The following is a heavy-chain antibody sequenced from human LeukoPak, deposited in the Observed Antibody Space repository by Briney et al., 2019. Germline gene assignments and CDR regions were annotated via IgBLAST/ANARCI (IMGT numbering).Heavy chain of an antibody. Sequence: SETLSLTCAVYGGSFSGYYWSWIRQPPGKGLEWIGEINHSGSTNYNPSLKSRVTISVDTSKNQFSLRLSSVTAADTAVYYCARDGHYDSSGYFFGYWGQGTLVTVSS. V-gene: IGHV4-34*01. D-gene: IGHD3-22*01. CDR2: INHSGST. CDR3: ARDGHYDSSGYFFGY. CDR1: GGSFSGYY. J-gene: IGHJ4*02.